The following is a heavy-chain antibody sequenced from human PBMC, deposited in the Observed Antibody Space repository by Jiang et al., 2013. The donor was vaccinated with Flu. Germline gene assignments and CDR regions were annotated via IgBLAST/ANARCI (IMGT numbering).Heavy chain of an antibody. J-gene: IGHJ3*02. CDR3: ARSTSHWGYAFDI. D-gene: IGHD2-2*01. V-gene: IGHV2-70*11. CDR1: GFSLSTSGMC. CDR2: IDWDDDK. Sequence: KPTQTLTLTCTFSGFSLSTSGMCVSWIRQPPGKALEWLARIDWDDDKYYSTSLKTRLTISKDTSKNQVVLTMSNMDPVDTATYYCARSTSHWGYAFDIWGQRDNGHRLF.